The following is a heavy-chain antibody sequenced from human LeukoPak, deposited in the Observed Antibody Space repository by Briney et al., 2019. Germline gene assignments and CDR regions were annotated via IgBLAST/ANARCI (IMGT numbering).Heavy chain of an antibody. CDR2: ISSDGGSK. Sequence: GGSLRLSCVASEFTFSNFAMYWVRRAPGKGLEWVAIISSDGGSKYYADSVKGRFTISRDNAKNSLYLQMNSLRAEDTAVYYCAELGITMIGGVWGKGTTVTISS. J-gene: IGHJ6*04. V-gene: IGHV3-30*04. CDR1: EFTFSNFA. CDR3: AELGITMIGGV. D-gene: IGHD3-10*02.